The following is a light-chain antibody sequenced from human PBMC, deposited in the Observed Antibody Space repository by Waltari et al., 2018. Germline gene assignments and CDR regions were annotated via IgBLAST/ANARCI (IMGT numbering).Light chain of an antibody. CDR1: NSDVGTYNY. CDR3: SSYTSSSTLV. V-gene: IGLV2-14*01. J-gene: IGLJ3*02. Sequence: QSALTQPASVSGSPGQWLTISCTGRNSDVGTYNYVSWYQQHPGKSPKFMIYDVSTRPSGVPYRFSGSKSGNTASLTISGLQAEDEADYYCSSYTSSSTLVFGGGTKVTVL. CDR2: DVS.